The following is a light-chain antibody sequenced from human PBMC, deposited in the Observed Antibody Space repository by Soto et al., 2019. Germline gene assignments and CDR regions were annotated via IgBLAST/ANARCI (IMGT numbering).Light chain of an antibody. CDR3: QKYYNWPRT. CDR1: QSVSDN. CDR2: GAS. Sequence: VLTQYPATLSLSPGEGVTLSCRASQSVSDNLAWYQQKPGQAPRLLFYGASTGATGLPARFSGSGSGTEFTLTINSLQAEDCAVYYCQKYYNWPRTFGQGTRREIK. J-gene: IGKJ5*01. V-gene: IGKV3-15*01.